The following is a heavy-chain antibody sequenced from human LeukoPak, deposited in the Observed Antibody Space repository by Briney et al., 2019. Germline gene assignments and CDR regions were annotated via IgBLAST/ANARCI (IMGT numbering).Heavy chain of an antibody. V-gene: IGHV4-38-2*01. CDR3: ARAGEGGYSGYDYYYHYYMDV. CDR1: GYSISSGYY. D-gene: IGHD5-12*01. J-gene: IGHJ6*03. CDR2: IYHSGST. Sequence: SETLSLTCAVSGYSISSGYYWGWIRQPPGKGLEWIGNIYHSGSTYYNPSPKSRVTISVDTSKNQFSLKLSSVTAADTAMYYCARAGEGGYSGYDYYYHYYMDVWGKGTTVTVSS.